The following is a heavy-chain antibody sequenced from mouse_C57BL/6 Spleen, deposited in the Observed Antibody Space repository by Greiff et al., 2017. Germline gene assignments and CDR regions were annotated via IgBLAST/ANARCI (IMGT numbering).Heavy chain of an antibody. V-gene: IGHV10-1*01. Sequence: EVMLVESGGGLVQPKGSLKLSCAASGFSFNTYAMNWVRQATGKGLEWVARIRSKSNNYATYYADSVKDRFTISRDDSESMLYLQMNNVKTEDTAMYYCVRQGGRDYFDYWGQGTTLTVSS. CDR1: GFSFNTYA. D-gene: IGHD3-3*01. CDR3: VRQGGRDYFDY. J-gene: IGHJ2*01. CDR2: IRSKSNNYAT.